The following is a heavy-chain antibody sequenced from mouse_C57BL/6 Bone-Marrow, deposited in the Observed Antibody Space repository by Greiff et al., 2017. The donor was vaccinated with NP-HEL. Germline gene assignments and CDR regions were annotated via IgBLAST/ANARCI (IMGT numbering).Heavy chain of an antibody. V-gene: IGHV5-16*01. J-gene: IGHJ2*01. D-gene: IGHD1-1*01. CDR3: AREVGSSPYYFDY. CDR2: INYDGSST. CDR1: GFTFSDYY. Sequence: EVQLVESEGGLVQPGSSMKLSCTASGFTFSDYYMAWVRQVPEKGLEWVANINYDGSSTYYLDSLKSRFIISRDNAKNILYLQMSSLKSEDTATDYCAREVGSSPYYFDYWGQGTTLTVSS.